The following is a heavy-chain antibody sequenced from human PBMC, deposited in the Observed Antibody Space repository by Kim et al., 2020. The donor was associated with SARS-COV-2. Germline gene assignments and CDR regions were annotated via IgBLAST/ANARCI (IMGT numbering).Heavy chain of an antibody. Sequence: GGSLRLSCAASGFTFSSYAMHWVRQAPGKGLEWVAVISYDGSNKYYADSVKGRFTISRDNSKNTRYLQMNSLRAEDTAVYYCAREGILTGYLPLDYWGQG. CDR1: GFTFSSYA. J-gene: IGHJ4*02. D-gene: IGHD3-9*01. V-gene: IGHV3-30*04. CDR2: ISYDGSNK. CDR3: AREGILTGYLPLDY.